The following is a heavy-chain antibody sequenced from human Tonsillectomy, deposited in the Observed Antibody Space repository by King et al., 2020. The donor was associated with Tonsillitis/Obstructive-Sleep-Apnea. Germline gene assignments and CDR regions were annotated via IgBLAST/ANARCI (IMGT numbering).Heavy chain of an antibody. V-gene: IGHV4-59*01. D-gene: IGHD3-22*01. CDR2: IYYSGST. CDR3: ARGYYYDSSGH. J-gene: IGHJ4*02. Sequence: QLQESGPGLVKPSEPLSLTCTVSGGSISSYYWSWIRQPPGKGLEWIGYIYYSGSTNYNPSLKSRVTISVDTSKNQFSLKLSSVTAADTAVYYCARGYYYDSSGHWGQGTLVTVSS. CDR1: GGSISSYY.